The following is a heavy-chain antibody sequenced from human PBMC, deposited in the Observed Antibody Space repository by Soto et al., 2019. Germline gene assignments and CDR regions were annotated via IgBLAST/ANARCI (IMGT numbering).Heavy chain of an antibody. J-gene: IGHJ4*02. CDR1: GFTFSSYG. CDR2: IWEDGSNK. Sequence: GGSLRLSCAASGFTFSSYGMHWVRQAPGKGLGGVAVIWEDGSNKYYADSVKGRCTISRDNSKNTLYLQMNSLRAEDTAVYYCARAGTYDILSGYYNPKSIDYWGQGTLVTVSS. CDR3: ARAGTYDILSGYYNPKSIDY. D-gene: IGHD3-9*01. V-gene: IGHV3-33*01.